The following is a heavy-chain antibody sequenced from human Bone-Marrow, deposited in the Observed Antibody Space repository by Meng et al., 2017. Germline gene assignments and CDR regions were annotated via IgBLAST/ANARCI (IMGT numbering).Heavy chain of an antibody. V-gene: IGHV3-33*01. CDR2: IWYDGSNK. CDR3: ARALGLDSSGYYLTFSPLDY. J-gene: IGHJ4*02. CDR1: GFTFSSYG. D-gene: IGHD3-22*01. Sequence: GESLKISCAASGFTFSSYGMHWVRQAPGKGLEWVAVIWYDGSNKYYADSVKGRFTISRDNSKNTLYPQMNSLRAEDTAVYYCARALGLDSSGYYLTFSPLDYWGQGTLVTVSS.